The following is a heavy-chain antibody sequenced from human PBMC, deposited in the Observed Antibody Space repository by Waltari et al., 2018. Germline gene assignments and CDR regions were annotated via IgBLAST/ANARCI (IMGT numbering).Heavy chain of an antibody. J-gene: IGHJ3*02. D-gene: IGHD6-19*01. CDR1: GYSFTSYW. V-gene: IGHV5-51*01. CDR3: ASRLPKWLAAFDM. Sequence: EVQLVQSGAEVKKPGESLKISCKGSGYSFTSYWIGWVRQMPGKGLEWMGTIYPGDSDTKYSPSFQGQVTISADKSISTAYLQWRSLKASDTAMYYCASRLPKWLAAFDMWGQGTLVTVSS. CDR2: IYPGDSDT.